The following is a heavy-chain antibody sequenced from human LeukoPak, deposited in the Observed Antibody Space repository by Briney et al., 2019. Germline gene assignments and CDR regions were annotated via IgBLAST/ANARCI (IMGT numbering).Heavy chain of an antibody. J-gene: IGHJ3*02. D-gene: IGHD2-15*01. CDR3: ARDPIRYCSGGSCYAGLAFDI. CDR2: SIPTFGPA. V-gene: IGHV1-69*13. CDR1: GGTFSSFP. Sequence: SVKVSCKASGGTFSSFPISWGHQAPGQGLEWRGGSIPTFGPANYAQKFQGRVTITADESTSTAYMELSSLRSEDTAVYYCARDPIRYCSGGSCYAGLAFDIWGQGTMVTVSS.